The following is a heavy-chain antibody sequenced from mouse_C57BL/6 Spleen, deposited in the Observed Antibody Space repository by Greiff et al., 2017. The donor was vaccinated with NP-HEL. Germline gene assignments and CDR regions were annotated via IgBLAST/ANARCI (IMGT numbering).Heavy chain of an antibody. CDR3: ARLGYDGYYYYAMDY. D-gene: IGHD2-3*01. J-gene: IGHJ4*01. CDR2: IYPGDGDT. Sequence: QVQLQQSGAELVKPGASVKISCKASGYAFSSYWMNWVKQRPGKGLEWIGQIYPGDGDTNYNGKFKGKATLTADKSSSTAYMQLSSLTSEDSAVYFCARLGYDGYYYYAMDYWGQGTSVTVSS. CDR1: GYAFSSYW. V-gene: IGHV1-80*01.